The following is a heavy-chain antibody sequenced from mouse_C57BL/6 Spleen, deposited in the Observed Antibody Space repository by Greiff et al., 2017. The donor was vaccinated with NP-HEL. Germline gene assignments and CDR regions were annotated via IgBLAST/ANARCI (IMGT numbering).Heavy chain of an antibody. J-gene: IGHJ4*01. Sequence: EVKLMESGGGLVQPKGSLKLSCAASGFSFNTYAMNWVRQAPGKGLEWVARIRSKSNNYATYYADSVKDRFTISRDDSESMLYLQMNNLKTEDTAMYYCVRPPYYYGSSPYAMDYWGQGTSVTVSS. CDR3: VRPPYYYGSSPYAMDY. D-gene: IGHD1-1*01. CDR1: GFSFNTYA. V-gene: IGHV10-1*01. CDR2: IRSKSNNYAT.